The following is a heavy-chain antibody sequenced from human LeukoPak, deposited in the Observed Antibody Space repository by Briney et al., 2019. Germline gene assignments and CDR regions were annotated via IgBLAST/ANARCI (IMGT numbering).Heavy chain of an antibody. J-gene: IGHJ4*02. CDR1: GYTFTGYY. CDR3: ARAPGYADCFDY. Sequence: ASVKVSCKASGYTFTGYYMHWVRQAPGQGLEWMGWINPNSGGTNYAQKFQGRVTMTRDTSISTAYMELSRLRSDDTAVYYCARAPGYADCFDYWGQGTLVTVSS. V-gene: IGHV1-2*02. CDR2: INPNSGGT. D-gene: IGHD5-12*01.